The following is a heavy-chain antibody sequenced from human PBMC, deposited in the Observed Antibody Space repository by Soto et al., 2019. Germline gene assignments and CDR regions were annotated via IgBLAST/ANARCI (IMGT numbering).Heavy chain of an antibody. CDR3: ARDSGYCSSTSCNNWFDP. D-gene: IGHD2-2*01. J-gene: IGHJ5*02. CDR2: INPNSGGT. Sequence: QVQLVQSGAEVKKPGASVKVSCKASGYTFTGYYMHWVRQAPGQGLEWMGWINPNSGGTNYAQKFQGWVTMTRDTSISTAYMELSRLRSDDTAVYYCARDSGYCSSTSCNNWFDPWGQGTLVTVSS. V-gene: IGHV1-2*04. CDR1: GYTFTGYY.